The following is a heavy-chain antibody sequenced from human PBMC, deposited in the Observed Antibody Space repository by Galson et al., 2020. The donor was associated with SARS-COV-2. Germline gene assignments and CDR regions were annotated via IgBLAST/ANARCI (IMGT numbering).Heavy chain of an antibody. CDR1: GFTFSSYA. V-gene: IGHV3-23*01. CDR3: AKAGGTNDYGDNVDY. Sequence: GGSLRLSCAASGFTFSSYAMSWVRQAPGKGLEWVSPISGRSGSTYAADSVNGRFTISRDNAKNTLYLQMNSMRAEDTAVYYCAKAGGTNDYGDNVDYWGTGALVTVSS. D-gene: IGHD4-17*01. CDR2: ISGRSGST. J-gene: IGHJ4*02.